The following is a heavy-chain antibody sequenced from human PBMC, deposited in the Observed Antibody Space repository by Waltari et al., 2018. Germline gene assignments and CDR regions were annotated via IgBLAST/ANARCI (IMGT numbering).Heavy chain of an antibody. V-gene: IGHV1-2*02. CDR2: INPNSGGT. D-gene: IGHD4-4*01. J-gene: IGHJ4*02. CDR1: GYTFTAYY. Sequence: QVQLVQSGAEVKQPGASVKVSCKASGYTFTAYYLHWVRQAPGQGLEWMGWINPNSGGTNYAQKFRGRVTMTRDTSISTAYMELSRLTSDDTAIYYCARDLNGVTTSFDYWGQGTLVTVSS. CDR3: ARDLNGVTTSFDY.